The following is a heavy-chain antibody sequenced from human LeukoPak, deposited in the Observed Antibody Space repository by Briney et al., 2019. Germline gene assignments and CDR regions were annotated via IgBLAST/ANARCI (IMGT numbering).Heavy chain of an antibody. D-gene: IGHD6-6*01. V-gene: IGHV3-23*01. J-gene: IGHJ4*02. CDR2: ISGSGDNT. CDR1: GFTFSSYA. Sequence: GGSLRLSCAASGFTFSSYAMSWVRQVPGKGLEWVSVISGSGDNTYYADSVKGRFTISRDNSKNMLYLQMNSLRAEETAVYYWAKWKYSNSGIDDYWGQGTLVTVSS. CDR3: AKWKYSNSGIDDY.